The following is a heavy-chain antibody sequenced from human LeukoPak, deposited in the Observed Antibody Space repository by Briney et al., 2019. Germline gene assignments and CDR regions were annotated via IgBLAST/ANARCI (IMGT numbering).Heavy chain of an antibody. J-gene: IGHJ6*02. V-gene: IGHV1-3*01. D-gene: IGHD6-13*01. CDR3: ARNQIPGIAAAGSYGMDV. CDR1: GYTFTSYA. CDR2: INAGNGNT. Sequence: ASVKASCKASGYTFTSYAMHWVRQAPGQRLEWMGWINAGNGNTKYSQKFQGRVTITRDTSASTAYMELSSLRSEDTAVYYCARNQIPGIAAAGSYGMDVWGQGTTVTVSS.